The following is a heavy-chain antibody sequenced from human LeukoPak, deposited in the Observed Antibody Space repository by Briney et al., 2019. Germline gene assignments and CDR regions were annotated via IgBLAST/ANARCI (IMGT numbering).Heavy chain of an antibody. CDR3: ARESIAVAGDPFDY. CDR1: GYTFTSYD. CDR2: MNPNSGNT. Sequence: ASVKVSCKASGYTFTSYDINWVRQAAGQGLEWMGWMNPNSGNTGYAQKFQGRVTMTRNTSISTAYMELSSLRSEDTAVYYCARESIAVAGDPFDYWGQGTLVTVSS. D-gene: IGHD6-19*01. V-gene: IGHV1-8*01. J-gene: IGHJ4*02.